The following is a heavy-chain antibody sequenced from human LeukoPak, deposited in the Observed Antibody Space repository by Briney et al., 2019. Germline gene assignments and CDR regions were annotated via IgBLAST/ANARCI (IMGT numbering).Heavy chain of an antibody. V-gene: IGHV3-74*01. CDR1: GFTFSTYY. D-gene: IGHD4-17*01. CDR3: ARESSDYGDYDAFDI. Sequence: PGGSLRLSCAASGFTFSTYYMHWVRHAPGKGLGWVSRIVNDGSTTTYAGSVKGRFTISRDNAKNTLFLQMNSLRVEDTAVYYCARESSDYGDYDAFDIWGRGTMVTVSS. J-gene: IGHJ3*02. CDR2: IVNDGSTT.